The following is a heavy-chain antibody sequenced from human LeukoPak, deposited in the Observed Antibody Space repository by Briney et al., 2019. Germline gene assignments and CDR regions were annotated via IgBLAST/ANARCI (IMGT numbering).Heavy chain of an antibody. J-gene: IGHJ4*02. D-gene: IGHD6-13*01. CDR3: TTEYGSQVRGGHYYFDY. V-gene: IGHV3-15*01. CDR1: GFTFSNAW. CDR2: IRSKTDGGTT. Sequence: PGGSLRLSCAASGFTFSNAWMSWVRQAPGKGLEWVGRIRSKTDGGTTDYAAPVKGRFTISRDDSKNTLYLQMNSLKIEDTAVYYCTTEYGSQVRGGHYYFDYWGQGTLVTVSS.